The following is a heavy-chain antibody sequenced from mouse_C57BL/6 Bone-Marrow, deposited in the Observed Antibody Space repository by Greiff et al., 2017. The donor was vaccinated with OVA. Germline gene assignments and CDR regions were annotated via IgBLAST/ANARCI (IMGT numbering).Heavy chain of an antibody. CDR3: ANGSTWFAY. V-gene: IGHV1-82*01. Sequence: VQLQESGPELVKPGASVKISCKASGYAFSSSWMNWVKPRPGKGLEWIGRIYPGDGDTNYNGKFKGKATLTADKSSSTAYMQLSSLTSEDSAVYFCANGSTWFAYWGQGTLVTVSA. CDR2: IYPGDGDT. J-gene: IGHJ3*01. CDR1: GYAFSSSW. D-gene: IGHD1-1*01.